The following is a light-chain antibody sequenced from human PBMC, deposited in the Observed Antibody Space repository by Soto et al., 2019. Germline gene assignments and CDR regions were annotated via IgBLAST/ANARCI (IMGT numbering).Light chain of an antibody. CDR3: QQYDSLPVT. CDR1: QDISNY. J-gene: IGKJ5*01. V-gene: IGKV1-33*01. CDR2: DAS. Sequence: DIQMTQSPSSLSASVGDRVTITCQASQDISNYLNWYQQKAGKAPKLLIYDASNLESGVPSRFSGSGSGTDFTFTISRRQPEYFAPYYCQQYDSLPVTFGPGTRLEIK.